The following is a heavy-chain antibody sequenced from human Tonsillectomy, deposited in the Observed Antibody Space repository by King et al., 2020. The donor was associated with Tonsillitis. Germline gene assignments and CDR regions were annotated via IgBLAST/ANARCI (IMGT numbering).Heavy chain of an antibody. D-gene: IGHD2-2*01. V-gene: IGHV3-15*01. J-gene: IGHJ4*02. CDR1: GFTFSNAW. CDR2: IKSKTDGGTT. Sequence: VQLVESGGGLVKPGGSLRLSCAASGFTFSNAWMSWVRQAPGKGLEWVGRIKSKTDGGTTDYAPPVKGRFTISRDDSKDTLYLQMNSLKTEDTAGYYCITVADCNNTNCYEIDDWGQGALVTASS. CDR3: ITVADCNNTNCYEIDD.